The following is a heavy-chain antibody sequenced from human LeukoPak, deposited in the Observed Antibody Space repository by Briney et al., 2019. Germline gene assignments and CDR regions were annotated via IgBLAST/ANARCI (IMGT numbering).Heavy chain of an antibody. V-gene: IGHV3-23*01. CDR1: AFTFSSYA. J-gene: IGHJ4*02. Sequence: GGSLRLSCAASAFTFSSYAMSWVRQAPGKGPDWVSTIHGSSDTTYYADSVKGRFTISRDNSKNTLFLQMNSLRAEDTAVYYCARISGSRAWDFDYWGQGTLVTVSS. D-gene: IGHD1-26*01. CDR2: IHGSSDTT. CDR3: ARISGSRAWDFDY.